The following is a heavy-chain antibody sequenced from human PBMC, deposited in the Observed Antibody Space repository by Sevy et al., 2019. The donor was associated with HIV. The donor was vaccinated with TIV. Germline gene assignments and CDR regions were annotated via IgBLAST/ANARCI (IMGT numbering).Heavy chain of an antibody. J-gene: IGHJ4*02. V-gene: IGHV3-30*04. CDR2: ISYDGSNK. Sequence: GGSLRLSCAASRFTFSSYAMHWVRQAPGKGLEWVAVISYDGSNKYYADSVKGRFTISRDNSKNTLYLQMNSLRAEDTAVYYCARGGTQRITISRLDYWGQGTLVTVSS. CDR3: ARGGTQRITISRLDY. CDR1: RFTFSSYA. D-gene: IGHD3-9*01.